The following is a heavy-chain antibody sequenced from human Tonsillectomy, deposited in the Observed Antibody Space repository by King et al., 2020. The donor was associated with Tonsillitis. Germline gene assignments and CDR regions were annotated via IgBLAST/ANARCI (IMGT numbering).Heavy chain of an antibody. J-gene: IGHJ5*02. CDR1: GGSFSDYY. CDR2: INHSGST. Sequence: VQLQQWGAGLLKPSETLSLTCAVYGGSFSDYYWSWIRQPPGKGLEWVGEINHSGSTNYNPSLKSRVTISVATSKNQFSLKLNSVTAADAAVYYCASRLRYFDWSFDPWGQGTLVTVSS. D-gene: IGHD3-9*01. V-gene: IGHV4-34*01. CDR3: ASRLRYFDWSFDP.